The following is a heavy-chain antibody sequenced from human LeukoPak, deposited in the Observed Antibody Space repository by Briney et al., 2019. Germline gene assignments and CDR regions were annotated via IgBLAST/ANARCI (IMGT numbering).Heavy chain of an antibody. CDR3: ARHIVGAVIWFDP. V-gene: IGHV4-59*01. J-gene: IGHJ5*02. Sequence: SETLSLTCTVYGGAISSYYWSWIRQPPGKGLEWIGYIYYSGSTNYNPSLKSRVTISVDTSKNQFSLKLSSVTAADTAVYYCARHIVGAVIWFDPWGQGTLVTVSS. D-gene: IGHD1-26*01. CDR1: GGAISSYY. CDR2: IYYSGST.